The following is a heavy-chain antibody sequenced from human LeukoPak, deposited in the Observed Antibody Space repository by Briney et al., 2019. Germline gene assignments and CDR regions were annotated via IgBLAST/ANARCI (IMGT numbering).Heavy chain of an antibody. CDR3: ARSSSGRTPPGY. D-gene: IGHD3-22*01. Sequence: SSETLSLTCTVSGGSINNYYWSWIRQSPGKGLEWIGYIYYSGGSGSTNYNPSFKSRVTISVDMSKNQFSLKLNSVAAAVTAVYYCARSSSGRTPPGYWGQGTLVTVSS. J-gene: IGHJ4*02. CDR1: GGSINNYY. CDR2: IYYSGGSGST. V-gene: IGHV4-59*01.